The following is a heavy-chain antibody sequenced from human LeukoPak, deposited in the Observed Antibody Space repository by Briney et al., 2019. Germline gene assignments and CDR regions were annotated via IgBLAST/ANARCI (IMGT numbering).Heavy chain of an antibody. CDR2: IYYSGST. J-gene: IGHJ4*02. CDR3: ALKPAYYDSSGSTDY. CDR1: GGSISSSSYY. D-gene: IGHD3-22*01. V-gene: IGHV4-39*01. Sequence: SETLSLTCTVSGGSISSSSYYWGWIRQPPGKGLEWIGSIYYSGSTYYNPSLKSRVTISVDTSKNQFSLKLSSVTAADTAVYYCALKPAYYDSSGSTDYWGQGTLVTVSS.